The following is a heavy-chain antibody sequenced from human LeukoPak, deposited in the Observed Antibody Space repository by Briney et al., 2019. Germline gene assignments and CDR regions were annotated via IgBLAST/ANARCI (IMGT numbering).Heavy chain of an antibody. J-gene: IGHJ4*02. CDR2: VYYSGST. CDR1: GASISRSGYC. D-gene: IGHD1-26*01. CDR3: ATYSGSYFVDH. V-gene: IGHV4-39*01. Sequence: SETLSLTCTASGASISRSGYCWGWLRQTPGKGLEWIGTVYYSGSTYYNTSLKSRLTISVDTSKNQISLQLTSVTAADMAVYYCATYSGSYFVDHWGQGTLVTVSS.